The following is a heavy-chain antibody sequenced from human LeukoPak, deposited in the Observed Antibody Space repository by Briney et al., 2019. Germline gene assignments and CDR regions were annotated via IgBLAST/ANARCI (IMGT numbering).Heavy chain of an antibody. CDR1: GFTFSSYA. D-gene: IGHD1-26*01. J-gene: IGHJ4*02. CDR3: ARGGGATYFYGYFDY. V-gene: IGHV3-30-3*01. CDR2: ISYDGSNK. Sequence: GGSLRLSCAASGFTFSSYAMHWVRQAPGKGLEWVAVISYDGSNKYYADSVKGRFTISRDNPKNTLYLQMNSLRAEDTAVYYCARGGGATYFYGYFDYWGQGTLVTVSS.